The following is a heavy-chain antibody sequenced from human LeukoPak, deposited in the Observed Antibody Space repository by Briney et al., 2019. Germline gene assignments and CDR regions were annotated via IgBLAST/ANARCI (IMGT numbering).Heavy chain of an antibody. V-gene: IGHV3-30-3*01. CDR1: GFTFSSYA. J-gene: IGHJ4*02. D-gene: IGHD3-22*01. CDR2: ISYDGSNK. Sequence: PGGSLRLSCAASGFTFSSYAMHWVRQAPGKGLEWVAVISYDGSNKYYADSVKGRFTISRDNSKNTLYLQMNSLRAEDTAVYYCARDPDDSVGYYFDYWGQGTLVTVSS. CDR3: ARDPDDSVGYYFDY.